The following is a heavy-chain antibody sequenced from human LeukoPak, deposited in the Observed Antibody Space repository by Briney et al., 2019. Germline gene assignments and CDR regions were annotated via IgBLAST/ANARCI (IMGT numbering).Heavy chain of an antibody. Sequence: PGGSLRLSCSASEFTFSTYAMHWVRQAPGKGLEWVAVVSNDAYNKYYADSVKGRFTISRDNSRNTLYLQMNSLRPEDTAVYYCAREFAGASRIDFWGQGALVSVSS. CDR3: AREFAGASRIDF. CDR2: VSNDAYNK. D-gene: IGHD4/OR15-4a*01. CDR1: EFTFSTYA. V-gene: IGHV3-30-3*01. J-gene: IGHJ4*02.